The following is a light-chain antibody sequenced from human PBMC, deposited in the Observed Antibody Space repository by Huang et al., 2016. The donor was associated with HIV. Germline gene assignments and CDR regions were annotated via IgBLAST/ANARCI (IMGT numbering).Light chain of an antibody. Sequence: NQTPLSLSLTPGQPASISCKSSQSLLHSDGKTYLYWYVQKGGNSPQLLMYEISNRFSGVPDRLSGRGSGTAFTLKISRVEAEDVGIYYCMQGIHLSSPFGGGTKIEI. CDR2: EIS. J-gene: IGKJ4*01. V-gene: IGKV2-29*02. CDR3: MQGIHLSSP. CDR1: QSLLHSDGKTY.